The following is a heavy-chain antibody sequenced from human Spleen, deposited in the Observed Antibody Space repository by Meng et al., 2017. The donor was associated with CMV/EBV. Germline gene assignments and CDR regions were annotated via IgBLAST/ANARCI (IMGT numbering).Heavy chain of an antibody. CDR2: ISGSGGST. J-gene: IGHJ6*02. CDR3: ANPIIYDFWSGDYYYGMDV. V-gene: IGHV3-23*01. D-gene: IGHD3-3*01. Sequence: GGSLRLSCAASGFTVSDYGMHWVRQAPGKGLEWVSAISGSGGSTYYADSVKGRFTISRDNSKNTLYLQMNSLRAEDTAVYYCANPIIYDFWSGDYYYGMDVWGQGTTVTVSS. CDR1: GFTVSDYG.